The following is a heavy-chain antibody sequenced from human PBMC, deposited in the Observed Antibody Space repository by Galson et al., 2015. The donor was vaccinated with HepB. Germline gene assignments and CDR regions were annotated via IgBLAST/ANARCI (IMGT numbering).Heavy chain of an antibody. CDR1: GYSFTSYD. CDR2: MNPNSGAT. Sequence: SVKVSCKASGYSFTSYDINWVRQAAGQGLEWMGWMNPNSGATGLAQKFQGRVTITADESTSTVNMEVSSLRSDDTAVFYCASHGSSSWYSIRWDNWGQGTLVTVSS. D-gene: IGHD6-13*01. CDR3: ASHGSSSWYSIRWDN. J-gene: IGHJ4*02. V-gene: IGHV1-8*01.